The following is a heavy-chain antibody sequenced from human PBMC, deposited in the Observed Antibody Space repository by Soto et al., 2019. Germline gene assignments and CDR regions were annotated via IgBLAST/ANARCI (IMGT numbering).Heavy chain of an antibody. CDR2: ISSRSTNI. Sequence: SLRLSCVGSGFTFSGYSMAWVRQAPGRGLEWVASISSRSTNIDYADSVKGRFTISRDNAKNLVSLQMSSLRGEDTALYYCAKFTEPGYSSIWYYFEYWGQGTPVTVSS. CDR1: GFTFSGYS. CDR3: AKFTEPGYSSIWYYFEY. D-gene: IGHD6-19*01. J-gene: IGHJ4*02. V-gene: IGHV3-21*06.